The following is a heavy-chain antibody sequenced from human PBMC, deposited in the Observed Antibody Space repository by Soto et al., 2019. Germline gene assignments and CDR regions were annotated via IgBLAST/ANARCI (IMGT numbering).Heavy chain of an antibody. V-gene: IGHV3-30*03. Sequence: VGSLRLSCAPSVFTFSSYGMHCVRHAPGKWLEWVAVISYDGSNKYYADSVKSRFTISRDNSKNTMYLQMNSLRAEDTAVYYCSIGQGLRISSYRRWRQGILVTLPS. CDR2: ISYDGSNK. CDR1: VFTFSSYG. D-gene: IGHD3-16*01. CDR3: SIGQGLRISSYRR. J-gene: IGHJ4*02.